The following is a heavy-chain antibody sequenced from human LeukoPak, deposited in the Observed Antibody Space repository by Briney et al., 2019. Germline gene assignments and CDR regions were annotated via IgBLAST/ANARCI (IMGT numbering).Heavy chain of an antibody. CDR3: ARVQIVVVVAATLRREYYFDY. CDR2: INHSGST. J-gene: IGHJ4*02. D-gene: IGHD2-15*01. V-gene: IGHV4-34*01. Sequence: PSETLSLTCAVYGGSFSGYCWSWIRQPPGKGLEWIGEINHSGSTNYNPSLKSRVTISVDTSKNQFSLKLSSVTAADTAVYYCARVQIVVVVAATLRREYYFDYWGQGTLVTVSS. CDR1: GGSFSGYC.